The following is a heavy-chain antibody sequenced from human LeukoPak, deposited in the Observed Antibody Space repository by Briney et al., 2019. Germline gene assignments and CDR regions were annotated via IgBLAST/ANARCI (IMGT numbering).Heavy chain of an antibody. J-gene: IGHJ4*02. CDR1: GGSISSHY. CDR3: ARVSSGRTFDY. Sequence: SETLSLTCTVSGGSISSHYWSWIRQPPGKGLEWIGYIYYSGSTNYNPSLKSRVTISEDTSKNQFSLKLSSVTAADTAVYYCARVSSGRTFDYWGQGTLVTVSS. V-gene: IGHV4-59*11. CDR2: IYYSGST. D-gene: IGHD6-19*01.